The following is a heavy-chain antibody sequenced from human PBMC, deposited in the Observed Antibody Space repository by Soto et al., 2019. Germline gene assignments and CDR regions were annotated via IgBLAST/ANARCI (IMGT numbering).Heavy chain of an antibody. D-gene: IGHD6-13*01. V-gene: IGHV3-23*01. CDR2: ISGSGNTS. J-gene: IGHJ4*02. CDR1: GFTFRSYV. Sequence: EVQLLESGGGLVQPGGSLRLSCVASGFTFRSYVMSWVRRAPGKGLEWVSAISGSGNTSYFADSVRGRFTISRDNSKDTLYLQLNNLRVDDTAEYFCAKGRGSSWNADYWGQGTLVTVAS. CDR3: AKGRGSSWNADY.